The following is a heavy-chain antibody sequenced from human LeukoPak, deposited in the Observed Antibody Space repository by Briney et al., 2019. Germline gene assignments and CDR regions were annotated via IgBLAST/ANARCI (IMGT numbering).Heavy chain of an antibody. CDR3: ARDLRITIFGVVISNWFDP. CDR1: GGSFSGYY. V-gene: IGHV4-34*01. J-gene: IGHJ5*02. Sequence: PSETLSLTCAVYGGSFSGYYWSWIRQPPGKGLEWIGEINHSGSTNYNPSLKSRVTISVDTSKNQFSQKLSSVTAADTAVYYCARDLRITIFGVVISNWFDPWGQGTLVTVSS. D-gene: IGHD3-3*01. CDR2: INHSGST.